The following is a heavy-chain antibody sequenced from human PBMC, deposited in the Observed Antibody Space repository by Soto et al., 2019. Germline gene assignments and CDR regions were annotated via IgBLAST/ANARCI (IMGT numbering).Heavy chain of an antibody. V-gene: IGHV1-69*01. CDR3: ARGGYRGYDFLLDV. CDR2: IIPILDTA. J-gene: IGHJ6*02. Sequence: VKVSCKASGDTFSSYPISWVRQAPGQGLEWMGGIIPILDTANYAQKIQGRVTITADESTSTAYMELSSLRSEDTAVYYCARGGYRGYDFLLDVWGQGTTVTVSS. CDR1: GDTFSSYP. D-gene: IGHD3-3*01.